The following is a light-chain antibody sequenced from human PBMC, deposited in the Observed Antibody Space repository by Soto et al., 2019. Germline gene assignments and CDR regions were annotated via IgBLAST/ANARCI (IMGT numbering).Light chain of an antibody. V-gene: IGLV2-23*02. CDR3: ASFAVVDTVV. CDR2: EVT. CDR1: SSDVGSYNL. Sequence: LTQPASVSGSVGQSITISCTGTSSDVGSYNLVSWYHQHPGKAPKLIIYEVTKRPSGVSNRLSGSKSGNTASLTISGLQAEDEADYYCASFAVVDTVVFGGGTKVTVL. J-gene: IGLJ2*01.